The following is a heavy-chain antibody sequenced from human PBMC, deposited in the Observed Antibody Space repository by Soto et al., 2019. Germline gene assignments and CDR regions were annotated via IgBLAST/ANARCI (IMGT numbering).Heavy chain of an antibody. CDR1: GGSISTYF. CDR3: AKEVLAAGQGWFDP. V-gene: IGHV4-59*01. Sequence: SETLSLTCTVSGGSISTYFWSWIRQPPGQGLEYIGYIYYRGTTNYNPSLKSRVTMSVDTSKNQFSLKVTSVTGADTAIYYCAKEVLAAGQGWFDPWGQGTLVTVSS. CDR2: IYYRGTT. J-gene: IGHJ5*02. D-gene: IGHD6-13*01.